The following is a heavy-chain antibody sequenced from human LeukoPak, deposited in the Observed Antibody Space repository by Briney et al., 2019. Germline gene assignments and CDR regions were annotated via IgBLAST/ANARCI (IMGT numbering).Heavy chain of an antibody. D-gene: IGHD4-23*01. CDR1: GGYISNYY. V-gene: IGHV4-59*07. Sequence: SDPPSLTCTVSGGYISNYYWSWIRQPPPKGLECIGYIYYSGSTNYNPSLKSRVTISIDTSKNQFSLKLNSVTAADTAVYYCARGTTVASLGYYYYYMDVWGKGTTVTVSS. CDR2: IYYSGST. CDR3: ARGTTVASLGYYYYYMDV. J-gene: IGHJ6*03.